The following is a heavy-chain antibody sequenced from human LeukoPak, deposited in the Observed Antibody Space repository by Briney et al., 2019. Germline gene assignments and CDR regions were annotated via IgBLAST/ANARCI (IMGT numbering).Heavy chain of an antibody. CDR2: ISNSGSDI. Sequence: PGGSLRLSCAASGFSFRRFSMDWVRQAPGKGLEWVSSISNSGSDIYYAESVKGRFTISRDNAKLSLYLQMNSLRAEDTAVYYCATSAPFDIWGRGTMVTVSS. J-gene: IGHJ3*02. CDR1: GFSFRRFS. CDR3: ATSAPFDI. V-gene: IGHV3-21*01.